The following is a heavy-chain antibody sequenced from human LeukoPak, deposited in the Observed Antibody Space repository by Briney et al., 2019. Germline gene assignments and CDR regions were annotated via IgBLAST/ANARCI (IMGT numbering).Heavy chain of an antibody. CDR1: GGTFSSYA. D-gene: IGHD5-12*01. V-gene: IGHV1-69*04. CDR2: IIPILGIA. CDR3: ARAHSGYDHIDY. Sequence: GASVKVSCKASGGTFSSYAISWVRQAPGQGLEWMGRIIPILGIANYAQKFQGRVTITADKSTSTAYMELSSLRSEDTAVYYCARAHSGYDHIDYWGQGTLVTVSS. J-gene: IGHJ4*02.